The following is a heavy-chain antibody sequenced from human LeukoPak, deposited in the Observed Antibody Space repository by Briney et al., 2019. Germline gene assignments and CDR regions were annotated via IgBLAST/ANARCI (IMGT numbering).Heavy chain of an antibody. Sequence: GGSLRLYCAASGFTFSSYAMRWVRQAPGKGLEWVANIKQDGSEKYYVDSVKGRFTISRDNAKNSLYLQMNSLRAEDTAVYYCARDRVITFGGVISSNWFDPWGQGTLVTVSS. D-gene: IGHD3-16*02. V-gene: IGHV3-7*01. CDR1: GFTFSSYA. CDR3: ARDRVITFGGVISSNWFDP. J-gene: IGHJ5*02. CDR2: IKQDGSEK.